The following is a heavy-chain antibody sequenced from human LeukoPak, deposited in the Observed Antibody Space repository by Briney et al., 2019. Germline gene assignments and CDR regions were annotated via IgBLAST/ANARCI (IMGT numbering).Heavy chain of an antibody. D-gene: IGHD1-1*01. V-gene: IGHV3-7*01. CDR1: GFTFSSYW. J-gene: IGHJ4*02. Sequence: SGGSLRLSCAASGFTFSSYWMSWVRQAPGKGLEWVANIKQDGSEKYYVDSVKGRFTISRDNAKDSLYLQMNSLRAEDTAVYYCARVSTQLEPDYWGQGTLVTVSS. CDR3: ARVSTQLEPDY. CDR2: IKQDGSEK.